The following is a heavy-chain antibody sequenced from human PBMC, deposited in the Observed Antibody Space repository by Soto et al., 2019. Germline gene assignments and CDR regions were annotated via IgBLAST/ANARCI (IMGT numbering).Heavy chain of an antibody. CDR2: ISYDGSNK. J-gene: IGHJ3*02. D-gene: IGHD3-22*01. CDR3: AKDSMIVVVIMGAFDI. Sequence: GGSLRLSCGASGFTFSSYGMHWVRQAPGKGLEWVAVISYDGSNKYYADSVKGRFTISRDNSKNTLYLQMNSLRAEDTAVYYCAKDSMIVVVIMGAFDIWGQGTTVTVSS. V-gene: IGHV3-30*18. CDR1: GFTFSSYG.